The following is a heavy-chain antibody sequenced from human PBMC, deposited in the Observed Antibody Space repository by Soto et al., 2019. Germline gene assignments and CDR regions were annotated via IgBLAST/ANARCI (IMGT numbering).Heavy chain of an antibody. J-gene: IGHJ3*02. V-gene: IGHV5-51*01. CDR1: GYSFTSYW. CDR2: IYPGDSDT. Sequence: PGESLKISCKGSGYSFTSYWIGWVRQMPGKGLEWMGIIYPGDSDTRYSPSFQGRVTISADKSISTAYLQWSSLKASDTAMYYCARHSTYYYDSSGSIDAFDIWGQGTMVTVSS. CDR3: ARHSTYYYDSSGSIDAFDI. D-gene: IGHD3-22*01.